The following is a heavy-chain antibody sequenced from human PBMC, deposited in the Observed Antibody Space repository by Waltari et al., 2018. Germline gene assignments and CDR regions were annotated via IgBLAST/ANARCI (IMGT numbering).Heavy chain of an antibody. V-gene: IGHV1-69*02. D-gene: IGHD3-10*01. CDR1: GGTFSSYT. CDR3: ARAPEVRGVSYYGMDV. Sequence: QVQLVQSGAGVKKPGSSVKVSCKASGGTFSSYTISWVRQATGQGLEWMGRIIPILGIANYAQKFQGRVTITADKSTSTAYMELSSLRSEDTAVYYCARAPEVRGVSYYGMDVWGQGTTVTVSS. J-gene: IGHJ6*02. CDR2: IIPILGIA.